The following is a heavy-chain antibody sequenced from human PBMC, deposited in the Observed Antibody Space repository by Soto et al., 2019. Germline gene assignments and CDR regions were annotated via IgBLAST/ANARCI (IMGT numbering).Heavy chain of an antibody. CDR1: GYTFTNYT. CDR2: INAGNGNT. Sequence: ASVKVSCKASGYTFTNYTMHWVRQAPGQRLEWMGWINAGNGNTKYSQEFQGRVTITRDTSATTAYMEVSSLRSEDTAVYYCARASPDYYAMDVWGQGATVTVSS. J-gene: IGHJ6*02. CDR3: ARASPDYYAMDV. V-gene: IGHV1-3*01.